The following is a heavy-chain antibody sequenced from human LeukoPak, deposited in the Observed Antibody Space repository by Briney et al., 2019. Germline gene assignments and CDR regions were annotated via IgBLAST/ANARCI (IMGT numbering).Heavy chain of an antibody. CDR3: ARDGRGDRIAVAGAYRSGL. D-gene: IGHD6-19*01. CDR2: IYSNGRT. CDR1: GFTVSNNY. Sequence: GGSLRLSCAASGFTVSNNYMRWVRQAPGKGLEWVSLIYSNGRTDYTDSVKGRFSISRDNSKNTMYLQMNSLRAEDTAMYYCARDGRGDRIAVAGAYRSGLWGQRTLVTVSS. V-gene: IGHV3-53*01. J-gene: IGHJ4*02.